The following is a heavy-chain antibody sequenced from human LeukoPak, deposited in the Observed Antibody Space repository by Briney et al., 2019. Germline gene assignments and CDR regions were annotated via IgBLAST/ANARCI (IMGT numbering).Heavy chain of an antibody. CDR1: GYTFTGYY. Sequence: ASVKVPCKASGYTFTGYYMHWVRQAPGQGLEWMGWINPNSGGTNYAQKFQGWVTMTRDTSISTAYMELSRLRSDDTAVYYCARAREPLLFTYYFDYWGQGTLITVSS. CDR3: ARAREPLLFTYYFDY. CDR2: INPNSGGT. V-gene: IGHV1-2*04. J-gene: IGHJ4*02. D-gene: IGHD2-2*01.